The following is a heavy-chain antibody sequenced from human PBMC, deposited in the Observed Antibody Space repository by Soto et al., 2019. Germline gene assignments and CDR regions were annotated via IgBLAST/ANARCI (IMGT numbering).Heavy chain of an antibody. Sequence: QVQLVQSGAEVKKPGSSVKVSCKASGGTFSSYAISWVRQAPGQGLEWMGGIIPIFGTANYAQKFQGRVTITADESTSTAYMELSSLRSEDTAVYYCIVPAAAFADYYYGMDVWGQGTTVTVSS. D-gene: IGHD2-2*01. V-gene: IGHV1-69*01. CDR2: IIPIFGTA. CDR1: GGTFSSYA. CDR3: IVPAAAFADYYYGMDV. J-gene: IGHJ6*02.